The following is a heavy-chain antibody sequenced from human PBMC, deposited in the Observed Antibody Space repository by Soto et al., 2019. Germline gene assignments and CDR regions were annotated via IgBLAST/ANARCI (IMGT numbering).Heavy chain of an antibody. CDR3: TTHIVVVTAIRDYYYAMDV. CDR1: GFTFSGSA. Sequence: GSLRLSCAASGFTFSGSAMHWVRQASGKGLEWVGRIRSKANSYATAYAASVKGRFTISRDDSKNTAYLQMNSLKTEDTAVYYCTTHIVVVTAIRDYYYAMDVWGQGTTVTVSS. V-gene: IGHV3-73*01. CDR2: IRSKANSYAT. J-gene: IGHJ6*02. D-gene: IGHD2-21*02.